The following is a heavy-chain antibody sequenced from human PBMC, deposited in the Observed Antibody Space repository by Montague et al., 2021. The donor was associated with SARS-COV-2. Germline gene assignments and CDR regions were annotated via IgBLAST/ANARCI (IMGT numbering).Heavy chain of an antibody. CDR3: ARGSRQWLVRLPHYYYFDY. J-gene: IGHJ4*02. CDR1: GGSFSGYY. CDR2: INHSGST. Sequence: SETLSLTCAVHGGSFSGYYWSWIRQPPGKGLEWIGEINHSGSTXXXPSXXXRVTISVDTSKNQFSLKLSSVTAADTAVYYCARGSRQWLVRLPHYYYFDYWGQGTMVTVSS. D-gene: IGHD6-19*01. V-gene: IGHV4-34*01.